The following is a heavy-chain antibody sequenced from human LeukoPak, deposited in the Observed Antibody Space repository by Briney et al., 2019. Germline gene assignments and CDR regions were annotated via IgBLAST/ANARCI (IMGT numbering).Heavy chain of an antibody. Sequence: GGSLRLSCAASGFTFSNAWMSWVRRAPGKGLEWVGRIKSKTDGGTTDYAAPVKGRFTISRDDSKNTLYLQMNSLKTEDTAVYYCTTDPPRYYYDSSGAALGYWGQGTLVTVSS. J-gene: IGHJ4*02. CDR2: IKSKTDGGTT. D-gene: IGHD3-22*01. CDR1: GFTFSNAW. V-gene: IGHV3-15*01. CDR3: TTDPPRYYYDSSGAALGY.